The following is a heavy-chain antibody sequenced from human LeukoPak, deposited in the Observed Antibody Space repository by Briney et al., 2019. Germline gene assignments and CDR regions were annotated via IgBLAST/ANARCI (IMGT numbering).Heavy chain of an antibody. Sequence: GSSVKVSCKASGGTFSSYAISWARQAPGQGLEWMGGIIPIFGTANYAQKFQGRVTITTDESTSTAYMELSSLRSEDTAVYYCASSRDGYNYSFDYWGQGTLVTVSS. D-gene: IGHD5-24*01. J-gene: IGHJ4*02. CDR2: IIPIFGTA. V-gene: IGHV1-69*05. CDR3: ASSRDGYNYSFDY. CDR1: GGTFSSYA.